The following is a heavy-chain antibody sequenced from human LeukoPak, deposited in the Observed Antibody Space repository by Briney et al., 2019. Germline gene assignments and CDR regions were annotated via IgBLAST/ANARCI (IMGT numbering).Heavy chain of an antibody. CDR2: IFYSGSS. D-gene: IGHD3-10*02. CDR3: ARHPLKAYVSDWFDL. J-gene: IGHJ5*02. V-gene: IGHV4-39*01. CDR1: GGSISSRSYY. Sequence: LETLSLTCTVSGGSISSRSYYWGCLRQPPGKGLEWIVSIFYSGSSYHNPSINSRITISIDTSKSQFALKLSSVAAADTAVYFCARHPLKAYVSDWFDLWGQGTLVTVSS.